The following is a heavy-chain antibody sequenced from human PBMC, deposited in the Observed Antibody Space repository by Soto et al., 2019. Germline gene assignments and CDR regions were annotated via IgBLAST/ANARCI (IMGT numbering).Heavy chain of an antibody. J-gene: IGHJ4*02. V-gene: IGHV4-4*02. CDR3: ARECRYNLTC. D-gene: IGHD1-20*01. Sequence: SETLSLTCVVSDKTKREDIWWRWVRRWPGKGLEGSGEVHNRKCAIDNPTLSSRVTISADVFSNKFFLEVLTVGEADTAVYHCARECRYNLTCWGQGTPVTVSS. CDR2: VHNRKCA. CDR1: DKTKREDIW.